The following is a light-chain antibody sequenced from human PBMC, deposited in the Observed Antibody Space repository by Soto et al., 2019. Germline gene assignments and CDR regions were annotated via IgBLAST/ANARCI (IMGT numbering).Light chain of an antibody. CDR2: GNT. Sequence: QSALTQPPSVSVAPGQRVTISCTGSSSNIVAIYDVHWYQQLPGTAPKLLIYGNTNRPSGVPDRFSGSKSGTSASLAITGLQAEDEADYYCQSYDSSLSGWVFGGGTKLTVL. CDR3: QSYDSSLSGWV. CDR1: SSNIVAIYD. J-gene: IGLJ3*02. V-gene: IGLV1-40*01.